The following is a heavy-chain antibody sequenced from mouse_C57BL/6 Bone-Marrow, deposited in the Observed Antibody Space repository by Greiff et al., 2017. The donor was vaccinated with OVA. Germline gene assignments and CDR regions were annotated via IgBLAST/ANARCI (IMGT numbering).Heavy chain of an antibody. Sequence: QVQLQQPGAELVKPGASVKVSCKASGYTFTSYWMHWVKQRPGQGLEWIGRIHPSDSDTNYNQKFKGKATLTVDKSSSTAYMQLSSLTSEDSAVYYCAIDYYGSSYDYYYAMDYWGQGTSVTVSS. CDR2: IHPSDSDT. CDR1: GYTFTSYW. CDR3: AIDYYGSSYDYYYAMDY. J-gene: IGHJ4*01. V-gene: IGHV1-74*01. D-gene: IGHD1-1*01.